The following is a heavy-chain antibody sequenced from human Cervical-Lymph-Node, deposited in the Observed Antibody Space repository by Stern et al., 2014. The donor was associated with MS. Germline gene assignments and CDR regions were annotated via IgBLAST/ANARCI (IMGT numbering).Heavy chain of an antibody. CDR2: ITTNTGNP. CDR1: GYSFTNYA. J-gene: IGHJ6*02. V-gene: IGHV7-4-1*02. CDR3: ARGGASWRYGMDV. D-gene: IGHD5-12*01. Sequence: QVQLVQSGSELKKPGASVKVSCKASGYSFTNYAMNWVRQAPGQGLEWMGWITTNTGNPTYGQGYKGRFVLSLDTSVSTAYLQISSLKVEDTAVYYCARGGASWRYGMDVWGQGTTVTVSS.